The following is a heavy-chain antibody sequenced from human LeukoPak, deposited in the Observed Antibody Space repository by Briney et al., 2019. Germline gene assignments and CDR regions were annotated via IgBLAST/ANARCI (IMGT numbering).Heavy chain of an antibody. J-gene: IGHJ5*02. CDR1: GGSISSSSYY. V-gene: IGHV4-39*07. CDR2: IYYSGST. CDR3: ARENYCTNGVCWAFDP. Sequence: SETLSLTCTVSGGSISSSSYYWGWIRQPPGKGLEWIGSIYYSGSTSYNPSLKSRVTLSVDTFKNQFSLHLSSVTAADTAVYYCARENYCTNGVCWAFDPWGQGTLVTVSS. D-gene: IGHD2-8*01.